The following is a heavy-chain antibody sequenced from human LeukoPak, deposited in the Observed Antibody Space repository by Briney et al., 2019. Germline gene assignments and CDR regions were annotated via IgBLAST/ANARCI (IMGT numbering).Heavy chain of an antibody. CDR1: GASVSSYY. D-gene: IGHD5-12*01. CDR3: ARVGLRQTAWFDP. V-gene: IGHV4-4*07. CDR2: IYTSGST. J-gene: IGHJ5*02. Sequence: PSETLSLTCTVSGASVSSYYWSWIRQPAAKGLEWIGHIYTSGSTNYNPSLKSRVTMSVDTSKNQFSLKLTSVTAADTAVYYCARVGLRQTAWFDPWGQGTLVTVS.